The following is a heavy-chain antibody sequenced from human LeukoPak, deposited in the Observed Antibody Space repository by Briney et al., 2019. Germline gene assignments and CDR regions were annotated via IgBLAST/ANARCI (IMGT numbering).Heavy chain of an antibody. CDR3: AYGSGSYYPFDYYYYGMDV. D-gene: IGHD3-10*01. CDR1: GYTFTSYG. V-gene: IGHV1-18*01. J-gene: IGHJ6*02. CDR2: ISAYNGHT. Sequence: ASVKVSCKASGYTFTSYGISWVRQAPGQGLEWMGWISAYNGHTDYAQKLQGRVTMTADTSTSTAYMELRSLRSDDTAVYYCAYGSGSYYPFDYYYYGMDVWGQGTTVTVSS.